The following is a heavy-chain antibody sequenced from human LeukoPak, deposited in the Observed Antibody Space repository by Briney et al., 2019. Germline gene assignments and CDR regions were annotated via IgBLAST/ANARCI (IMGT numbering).Heavy chain of an antibody. CDR1: GFSISDHY. Sequence: GGSLRLSCAASGFSISDHYMDWVRQAPGKGLEWVGRVRNKPNGYTTDYGTSVKGRLTISRDDSKNSLYLQMNSLTSEDTAVYYCTRVRHGDYFDYWGQGTLVSVSS. D-gene: IGHD4-17*01. V-gene: IGHV3-72*01. CDR2: VRNKPNGYTT. J-gene: IGHJ4*02. CDR3: TRVRHGDYFDY.